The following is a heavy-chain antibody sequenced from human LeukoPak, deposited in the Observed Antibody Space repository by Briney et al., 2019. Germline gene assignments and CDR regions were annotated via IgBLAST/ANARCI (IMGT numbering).Heavy chain of an antibody. CDR2: IKYDGSEK. CDR1: GFAFSNYW. J-gene: IGHJ5*01. Sequence: PGGSLRLSCTGSGFAFSNYWMSWVRQAPGKGLEWVANIKYDGSEKYYVDSVKGRLTISRDNAKNSLYLQMNSLRAEDTAVYYCAREPVRKRWFDSWGQGTLVTASS. V-gene: IGHV3-7*03. CDR3: AREPVRKRWFDS. D-gene: IGHD3-10*01.